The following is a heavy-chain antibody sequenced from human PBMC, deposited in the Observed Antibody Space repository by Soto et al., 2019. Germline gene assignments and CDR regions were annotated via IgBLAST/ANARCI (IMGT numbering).Heavy chain of an antibody. D-gene: IGHD3-3*01. Sequence: LRLSCAASGFTFSSYGMHWVRQAPGKGLEWVAVISYDGSNKYYADSVKGRFTISRDNSKNTLYLQMNSLRAEDTAVYYCAKGHYDFWSGYYDHYYYGMDVWGQGTTVTVSS. CDR1: GFTFSSYG. V-gene: IGHV3-30*18. CDR3: AKGHYDFWSGYYDHYYYGMDV. CDR2: ISYDGSNK. J-gene: IGHJ6*02.